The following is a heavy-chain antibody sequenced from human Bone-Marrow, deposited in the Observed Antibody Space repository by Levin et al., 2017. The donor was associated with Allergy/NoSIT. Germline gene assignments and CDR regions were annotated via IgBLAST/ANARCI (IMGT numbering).Heavy chain of an antibody. CDR1: GFTLSSHG. Sequence: PGGSLRLSCAASGFTLSSHGMHWVRQAAGKGLEWVSTIGIAGDTDYPGSVRGRFTSSREDAKNSLYLQMNSLKAGDTAVYYCARSLGGSYVDFWGQGTLVTVSS. V-gene: IGHV3-13*01. CDR3: ARSLGGSYVDF. J-gene: IGHJ4*02. CDR2: IGIAGDT. D-gene: IGHD1-26*01.